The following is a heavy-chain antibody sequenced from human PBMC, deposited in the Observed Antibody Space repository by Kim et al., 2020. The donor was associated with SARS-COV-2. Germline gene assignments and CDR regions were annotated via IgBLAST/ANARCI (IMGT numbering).Heavy chain of an antibody. Sequence: YNPSHKSRVTISVDTSKNQFSLKLSSVTAADTAVYYCARHDWNDVHFDYWGQGTLVTVSS. D-gene: IGHD1-1*01. J-gene: IGHJ4*02. V-gene: IGHV4-39*01. CDR3: ARHDWNDVHFDY.